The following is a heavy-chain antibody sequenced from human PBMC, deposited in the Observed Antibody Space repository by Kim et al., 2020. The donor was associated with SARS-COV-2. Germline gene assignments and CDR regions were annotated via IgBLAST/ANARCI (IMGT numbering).Heavy chain of an antibody. CDR1: GGTFSSYA. D-gene: IGHD3-3*01. Sequence: SVKVSCQASGGTFSSYAISWVRQAPGQGLEWMGRIIPILGIANYAQKFQGRVTITADKSTSTAYMELSSLRSEDTAVYYCARMHRPTTIFGVVKGMDVWGQGTTVTVPS. CDR2: IIPILGIA. V-gene: IGHV1-69*04. J-gene: IGHJ6*02. CDR3: ARMHRPTTIFGVVKGMDV.